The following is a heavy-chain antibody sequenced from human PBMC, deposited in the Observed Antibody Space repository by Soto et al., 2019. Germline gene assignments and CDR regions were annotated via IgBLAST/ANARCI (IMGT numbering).Heavy chain of an antibody. CDR1: GGSFSGYY. CDR3: ASRTLTGTGAFDI. CDR2: INHSGST. Sequence: SETLSLTCAVYGGSFSGYYWSWIRQPPGKGLEWIGEINHSGSTNYNPSLKSRVTISVDTSKNQFSLKLSSVTAADTAVYYCASRTLTGTGAFDIWGQGTMVTVSS. V-gene: IGHV4-34*01. D-gene: IGHD1-20*01. J-gene: IGHJ3*02.